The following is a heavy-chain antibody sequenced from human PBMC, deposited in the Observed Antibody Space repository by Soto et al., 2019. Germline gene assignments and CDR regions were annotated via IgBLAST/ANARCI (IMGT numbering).Heavy chain of an antibody. D-gene: IGHD3-22*01. CDR2: ISGSGGST. Sequence: GGSLRLSCGASGFSFSSYAMSWVRQAPGKGLEWVSGISGSGGSTYYTDSVKGRFSISRDNSKNTLYLQMNSLRAEDTAVYYCATLPPPNYYDSSGSRDYWGQGTLVTVSS. CDR3: ATLPPPNYYDSSGSRDY. J-gene: IGHJ4*02. V-gene: IGHV3-23*01. CDR1: GFSFSSYA.